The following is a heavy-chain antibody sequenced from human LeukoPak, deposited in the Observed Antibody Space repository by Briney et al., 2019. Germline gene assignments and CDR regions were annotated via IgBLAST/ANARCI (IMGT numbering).Heavy chain of an antibody. CDR2: IYYSGST. CDR1: RGSLSSYY. Sequence: SETLSLTRTVSRGSLSSYYWSSIRQAPPAGLEWVGSIYYSGSTFYNPSLQSRVTVSVDTSNNQFSLRLNSVTAADTAVYYCARVAYGSGSRLIDCWGQGTLVTISS. CDR3: ARVAYGSGSRLIDC. J-gene: IGHJ4*02. D-gene: IGHD3-10*01. V-gene: IGHV4-59*12.